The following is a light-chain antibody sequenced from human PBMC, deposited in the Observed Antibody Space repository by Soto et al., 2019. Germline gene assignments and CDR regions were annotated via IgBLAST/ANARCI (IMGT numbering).Light chain of an antibody. Sequence: VLTQSPATLSVSLGERATLSCRASQSVNSNLAWYQQKPGQAPRLLVYGASTRATGIPVRFSGSGSGTAFTLTINGLQSEDFAVYYCQQYFKWWTFGPGTKVEI. V-gene: IGKV3-15*01. J-gene: IGKJ1*01. CDR3: QQYFKWWT. CDR2: GAS. CDR1: QSVNSN.